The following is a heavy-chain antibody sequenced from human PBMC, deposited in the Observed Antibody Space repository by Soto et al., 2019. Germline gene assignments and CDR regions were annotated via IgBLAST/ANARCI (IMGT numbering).Heavy chain of an antibody. V-gene: IGHV4-31*03. Sequence: QVQLQESGPGLVKPSQTLSLTCTVSGGSISSGGYYWSWIRQHPGKGLEWLGYSYYRGSTYYNPSLKSRVTISVDTSKNQCSLKLSSVTAADTAVYYCASYSGYEKKVPFGYFDYWGQGTLVTVSS. J-gene: IGHJ4*02. CDR1: GGSISSGGYY. D-gene: IGHD5-12*01. CDR3: ASYSGYEKKVPFGYFDY. CDR2: SYYRGST.